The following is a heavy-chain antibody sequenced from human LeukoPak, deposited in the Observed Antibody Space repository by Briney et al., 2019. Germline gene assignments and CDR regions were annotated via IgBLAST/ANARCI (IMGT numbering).Heavy chain of an antibody. CDR3: AREGAVPGIDP. CDR1: GYSITSGFS. CDR2: ISHSGTT. D-gene: IGHD3-16*01. V-gene: IGHV4-38-2*02. Sequence: SETLSLTCAVSGYSITSGFSWGWIRQPPGKGLEWIGTISHSGTTDYKSTLESRLTISMDTSKNLFSLRLTSVTAADTAVYYCAREGAVPGIDPWGQGTLVTVSS. J-gene: IGHJ5*02.